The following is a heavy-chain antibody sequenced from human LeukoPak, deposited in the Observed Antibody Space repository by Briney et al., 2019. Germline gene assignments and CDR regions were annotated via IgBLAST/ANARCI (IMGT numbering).Heavy chain of an antibody. CDR2: IIPIFDRS. D-gene: IGHD4-17*01. V-gene: IGHV1-69*13. CDR3: ARTRSYGDYEYYFDY. Sequence: SVKVSCKASGDTFSNYALNWVRQAPGQGLEWMGGIIPIFDRSNYAQKFQGRVTITADESSSTVFMELSSLRFEDTAVYYCARTRSYGDYEYYFDYWGQGTLVTVSS. CDR1: GDTFSNYA. J-gene: IGHJ4*02.